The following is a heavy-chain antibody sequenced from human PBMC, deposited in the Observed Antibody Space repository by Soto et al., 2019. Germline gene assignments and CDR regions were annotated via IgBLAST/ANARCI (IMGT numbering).Heavy chain of an antibody. CDR2: IYYSGST. V-gene: IGHV4-39*01. D-gene: IGHD5-12*01. CDR3: ASDRGYDLRDYYYYYGMDV. CDR1: GGSISSSSYY. Sequence: QLQLQESGPGLVKPSETLSLTCTVSGGSISSSSYYWGWIRQPPGKGLEWIGSIYYSGSTYYNPSLKSRVTISVDTSKNQFSLKLSSVTAADTAVYYCASDRGYDLRDYYYYYGMDVWGQGTTVTVSS. J-gene: IGHJ6*02.